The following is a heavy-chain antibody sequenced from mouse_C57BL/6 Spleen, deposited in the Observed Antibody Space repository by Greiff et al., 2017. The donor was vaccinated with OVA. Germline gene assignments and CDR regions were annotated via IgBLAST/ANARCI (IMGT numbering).Heavy chain of an antibody. V-gene: IGHV1-50*01. J-gene: IGHJ4*01. CDR1: GYTFTSYW. CDR2: IDPSDSYT. D-gene: IGHD1-1*01. Sequence: QVQLQQSGAELVKPGASVKLSCKASGYTFTSYWMHWVKQRPGQGLEWIGEIDPSDSYTNYNQKFKGKATLTVATSSSTAYMQLSSLTSEYSAVYYCARRGGSKGAMDYWGQGTSVTVSS. CDR3: ARRGGSKGAMDY.